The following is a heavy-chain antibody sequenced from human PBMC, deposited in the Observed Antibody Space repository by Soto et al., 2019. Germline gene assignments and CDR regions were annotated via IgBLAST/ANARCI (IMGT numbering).Heavy chain of an antibody. CDR1: GFTFISYG. V-gene: IGHV3-33*01. CDR2: IWYDGSNK. D-gene: IGHD6-13*01. Sequence: PGGSLRLSCAASGFTFISYGMHWVRQAPGKGLEWVAVIWYDGSNKYYADSVKGRFTISRDNSKNTLYLQMNSLRAGDTAVYYCARDLASSSWYLHYWGQGTLVTVSS. CDR3: ARDLASSSWYLHY. J-gene: IGHJ4*02.